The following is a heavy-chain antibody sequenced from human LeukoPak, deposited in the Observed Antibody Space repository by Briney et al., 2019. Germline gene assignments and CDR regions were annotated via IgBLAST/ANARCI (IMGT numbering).Heavy chain of an antibody. CDR2: INPNSGGT. D-gene: IGHD3-22*01. V-gene: IGHV1-2*02. Sequence: ASVKVSCKASGYTFTGYYMRWVRQAPGQGLEWMGWINPNSGGTNYAQKFQGRVTMTRDTSISTAYMELSRLRSDDTAVYYCARPHYYDSSGYDTWAFDIWGQGTMVTVSS. CDR1: GYTFTGYY. CDR3: ARPHYYDSSGYDTWAFDI. J-gene: IGHJ3*02.